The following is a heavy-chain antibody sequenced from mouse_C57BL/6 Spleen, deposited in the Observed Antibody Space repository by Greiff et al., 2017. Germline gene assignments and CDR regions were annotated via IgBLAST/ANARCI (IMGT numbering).Heavy chain of an antibody. V-gene: IGHV5-12*01. CDR2: ISNGGGST. J-gene: IGHJ2*01. D-gene: IGHD2-3*01. CDR1: GFTFSDYY. CDR3: ARLGDGYYVFDY. Sequence: EVKVVESGGGLVQPGGSLKLSCAASGFTFSDYYMYWVRQTPEKRLEWVAYISNGGGSTYYPDTVKGRFTISRDNAKNTLYLQMSRLKSEDTAMYYCARLGDGYYVFDYWGQGTTLTVSS.